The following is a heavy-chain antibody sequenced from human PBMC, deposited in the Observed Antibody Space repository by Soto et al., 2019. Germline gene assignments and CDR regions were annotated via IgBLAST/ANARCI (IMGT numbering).Heavy chain of an antibody. CDR1: GYPFTHYG. V-gene: IGHV1-18*01. CDR2: ISPFNGNT. J-gene: IGHJ5*02. D-gene: IGHD3-22*01. CDR3: ARVKGSGYHNWFDP. Sequence: VKVSCKSSGYPFTHYGITWVRQAPGQGLEWMGWISPFNGNTNYGQTLQGRVTLTTDTSTSTAYMELRSLRSDDTAVYYCARVKGSGYHNWFDPWGQGTLVTVSS.